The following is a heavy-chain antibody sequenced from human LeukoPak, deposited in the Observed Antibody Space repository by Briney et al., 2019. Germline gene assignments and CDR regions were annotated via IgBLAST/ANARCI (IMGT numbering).Heavy chain of an antibody. V-gene: IGHV3-48*02. CDR1: GFPFSRYS. D-gene: IGHD2-15*01. J-gene: IGHJ4*02. Sequence: QTGGPLRLSCSASGFPFSRYSMNWLRQAPGKGLEWVSYISSSSAIYYADSVKGRFTISRDNAKNSLYLQMNSLRDEDTAVYYCVRERFCSFDYWGQGTLVTVSS. CDR3: VRERFCSFDY. CDR2: ISSSSAI.